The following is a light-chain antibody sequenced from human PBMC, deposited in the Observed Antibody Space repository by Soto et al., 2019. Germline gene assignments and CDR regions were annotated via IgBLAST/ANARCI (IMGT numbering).Light chain of an antibody. Sequence: DIQMTQSPSTLSATVGDGVTITCRASQSISNCLAWYQQKPGKAPKLLIYKASSLESGVPSRFSGSGSGTEFTLTISSLQPEDFATYYCQQLYSYPITFGQGTRLEIK. J-gene: IGKJ5*01. V-gene: IGKV1-5*03. CDR2: KAS. CDR3: QQLYSYPIT. CDR1: QSISNC.